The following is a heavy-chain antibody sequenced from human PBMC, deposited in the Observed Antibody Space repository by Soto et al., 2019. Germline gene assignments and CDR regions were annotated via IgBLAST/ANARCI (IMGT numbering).Heavy chain of an antibody. CDR3: ARVSATGWHVNGRDYFDH. Sequence: PVVSKRLSCTDAGGIFRNYYMSRSRQNQGKGLEWVSSISSRDLSIYYADSVKGRFTIFRDNAKNSLFLHMSDLRAADTAVYYCARVSATGWHVNGRDYFDHWGLGTLVTASS. J-gene: IGHJ4*02. V-gene: IGHV3-11*01. D-gene: IGHD6-19*01. CDR1: GGIFRNYY. CDR2: ISSRDLSI.